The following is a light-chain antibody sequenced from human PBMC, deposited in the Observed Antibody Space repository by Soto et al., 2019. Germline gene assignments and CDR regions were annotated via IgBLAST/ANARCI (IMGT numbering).Light chain of an antibody. CDR2: DVS. Sequence: QSALTQPASVSGSPGQSITISCTGTSSDVGGYNYVSWYQQHPGKAPKLMIYDVSNRPSGVSNRFSGSKSGNTASLTISGLQAEDEADYYCRSYTSRSTVVFGDGTNITVL. CDR1: SSDVGGYNY. J-gene: IGLJ1*01. V-gene: IGLV2-14*01. CDR3: RSYTSRSTVV.